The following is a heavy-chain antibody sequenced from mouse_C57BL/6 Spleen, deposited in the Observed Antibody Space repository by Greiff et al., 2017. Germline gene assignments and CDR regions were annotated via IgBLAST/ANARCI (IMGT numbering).Heavy chain of an antibody. J-gene: IGHJ4*01. D-gene: IGHD1-1*01. CDR1: GYTFTDYE. V-gene: IGHV1-15*01. CDR2: IDPETGGT. CDR3: TRVITTVVEAMDY. Sequence: VQLQQSGAELVRPGASVTLSCKASGYTFTDYEMHWVKQTPVHGLEWIGAIDPETGGTAYNQKFKGKAILTSDKSSCTAYMELRSLTSEDSAVYYCTRVITTVVEAMDYWGQGTSVTVSS.